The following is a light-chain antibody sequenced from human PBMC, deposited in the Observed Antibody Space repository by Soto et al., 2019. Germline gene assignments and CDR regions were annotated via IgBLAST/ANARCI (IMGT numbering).Light chain of an antibody. CDR2: GTS. V-gene: IGKV3-20*01. CDR3: QDASTLPWT. J-gene: IGKJ1*01. Sequence: ENVLTQSPGTLSLSPGERASLSCRASQHITSICLAWYQQKPGRAPRLLVYGTSNRATGIPDRFSGSGSGTDFTLTISRLEPEDCAVYYCQDASTLPWTFGQGTKVDIK. CDR1: QHITSIC.